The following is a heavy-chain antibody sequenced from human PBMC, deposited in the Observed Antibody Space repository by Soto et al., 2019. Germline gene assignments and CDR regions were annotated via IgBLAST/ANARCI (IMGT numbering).Heavy chain of an antibody. Sequence: PSETLSLTCTVSGGSISSYYWSWIRQPPGKRLERIGYIYYSGSTNYNPSLKSRVTISVNTSKNQFSLKLSSVTAADTAVYYCARIVAASYRCCMDVWGQGTTVTVSS. CDR1: GGSISSYY. CDR2: IYYSGST. J-gene: IGHJ6*02. CDR3: ARIVAASYRCCMDV. D-gene: IGHD6-13*01. V-gene: IGHV4-59*01.